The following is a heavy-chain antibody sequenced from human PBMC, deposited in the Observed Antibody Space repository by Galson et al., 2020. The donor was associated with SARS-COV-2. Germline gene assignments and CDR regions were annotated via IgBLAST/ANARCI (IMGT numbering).Heavy chain of an antibody. J-gene: IGHJ4*02. CDR2: ISSSSSYI. CDR1: GFTFSSYS. Sequence: KIGESLKISCAASGFTFSSYSMNWVRQAPGKGLEWVLSISSSSSYIYYADSVKGRFTISRDNAKNSLYLQMNSLRAEDTAVYYCARDRGITGTTSGDYWGQGTLVTVSS. V-gene: IGHV3-21*01. CDR3: ARDRGITGTTSGDY. D-gene: IGHD1-7*01.